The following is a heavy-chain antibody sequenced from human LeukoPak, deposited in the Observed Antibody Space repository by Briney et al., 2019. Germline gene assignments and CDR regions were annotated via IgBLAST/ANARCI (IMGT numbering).Heavy chain of an antibody. CDR1: GFTFSSYA. D-gene: IGHD2-2*01. CDR3: TKGRHSTSHYVGDH. CDR2: ISGSGGST. Sequence: PGGSLRLSCAASGFTFSSYAMSWVRQAPGKGLEWVSAISGSGGSTYYADSVRGRFTISRDNSKNTLYLQMNSLRAEDTAVYYCTKGRHSTSHYVGDHWGQGTLVTVSS. V-gene: IGHV3-23*01. J-gene: IGHJ4*02.